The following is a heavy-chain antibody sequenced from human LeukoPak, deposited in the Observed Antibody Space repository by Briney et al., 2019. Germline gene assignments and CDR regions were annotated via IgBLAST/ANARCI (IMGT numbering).Heavy chain of an antibody. CDR1: GGSIGTDN. CDR2: GFYSGGR. Sequence: SEAPSLTCTVSGGSIGTDNWTWMWQPPGRGLEWNGYGFYSGGRKYSPSLRRGATISVETSKNQLSLTLTSVTRADRPVHNVTGDGVAVSPTGSNWFFDVWGRGRLVTVSS. J-gene: IGHJ2*01. CDR3: TGDGVAVSPTGSNWFFDV. V-gene: IGHV4-59*01. D-gene: IGHD6-19*01.